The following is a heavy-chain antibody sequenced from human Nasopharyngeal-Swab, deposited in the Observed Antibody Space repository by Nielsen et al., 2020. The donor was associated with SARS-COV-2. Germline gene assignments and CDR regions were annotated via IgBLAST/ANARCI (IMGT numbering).Heavy chain of an antibody. CDR1: GFTFSSYS. CDR3: ARARGEQWLVRSRYMDV. CDR2: ISSSSSYI. J-gene: IGHJ6*03. Sequence: GGSLRLSCAASGFTFSSYSMNWVRQAPGKGLEWVSSISSSSSYIYYADSVKGRFTISRDNAKNSLYLQMNSLRAEDTAVYYCARARGEQWLVRSRYMDVWAKGPRSPSP. V-gene: IGHV3-21*01. D-gene: IGHD6-19*01.